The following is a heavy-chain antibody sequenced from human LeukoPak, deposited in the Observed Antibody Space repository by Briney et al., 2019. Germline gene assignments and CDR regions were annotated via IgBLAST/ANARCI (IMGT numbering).Heavy chain of an antibody. CDR3: ARESYTLPPGWFDP. J-gene: IGHJ5*02. CDR1: GGSISSGSYY. D-gene: IGHD3-10*01. V-gene: IGHV4-61*02. Sequence: SETLSLTCTVSGGSISSGSYYWSWIRQPAGKGLEWIGRIYTSGSTNYNPSLESRVTISVDTSKNQFSLKLSSVTAADTAVYYCARESYTLPPGWFDPWGQGTLVTVSS. CDR2: IYTSGST.